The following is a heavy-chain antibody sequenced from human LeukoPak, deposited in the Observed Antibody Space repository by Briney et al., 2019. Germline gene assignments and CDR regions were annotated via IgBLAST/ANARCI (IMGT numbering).Heavy chain of an antibody. V-gene: IGHV3-11*05. D-gene: IGHD3-10*01. CDR1: GFTFSDYY. CDR2: ISSSRSYT. Sequence: GGSLRLSCAASGFTFSDYYMTWIRQAPGKGLEWVSYISSSRSYTEYADSVKGRFTISRDNAKNSVYLQMNSLRADDTAVYYCAREGGYGSGRGWFDPWGQGTLVTVSS. J-gene: IGHJ5*02. CDR3: AREGGYGSGRGWFDP.